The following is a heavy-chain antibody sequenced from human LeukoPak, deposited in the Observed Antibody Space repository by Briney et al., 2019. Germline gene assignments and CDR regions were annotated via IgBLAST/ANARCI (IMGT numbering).Heavy chain of an antibody. CDR2: INPNSGGT. V-gene: IGHV1-2*02. D-gene: IGHD1-26*01. CDR1: GYTFTGYY. J-gene: IGHJ4*02. Sequence: GASVKVSCKASGYTFTGYYIHWVRQAPGQGLEWMGWINPNSGGTNYAQKFQGRVTMTRDTSISTAYMELSRLRSDDTSFYYCARGDLREPPDYWGQGTLVTVSS. CDR3: ARGDLREPPDY.